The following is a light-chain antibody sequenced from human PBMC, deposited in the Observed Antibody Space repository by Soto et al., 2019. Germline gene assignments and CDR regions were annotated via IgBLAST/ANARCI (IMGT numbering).Light chain of an antibody. Sequence: EIVLTQSPATLSLSPGERATLSRWVSQSVGSSLAWYQQKPGQAPRLLIYDASNRATGIPARFSGSGSGTDFTLTISSLEPEDFAVYYCQQRSSLFTFGGGTKVEIK. J-gene: IGKJ4*01. CDR1: QSVGSS. V-gene: IGKV3-11*01. CDR2: DAS. CDR3: QQRSSLFT.